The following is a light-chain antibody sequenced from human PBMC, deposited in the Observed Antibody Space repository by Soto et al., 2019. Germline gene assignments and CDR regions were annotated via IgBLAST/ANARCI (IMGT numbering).Light chain of an antibody. CDR3: SSYTGSSTLYV. CDR2: EVS. CDR1: SSEIGGYNY. Sequence: QSVLTQPASGSGSPGQSITISCTGTSSEIGGYNYVSWYQQHPGKVPKLMIFEVSNRPSGVSYRFSGSKSGNTASLTISALQAEDEADYYCSSYTGSSTLYVFGTGTKVTVL. J-gene: IGLJ1*01. V-gene: IGLV2-14*01.